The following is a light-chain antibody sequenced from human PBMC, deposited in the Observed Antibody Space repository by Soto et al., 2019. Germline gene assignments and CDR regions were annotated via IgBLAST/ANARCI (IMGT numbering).Light chain of an antibody. V-gene: IGKV3-20*01. CDR2: GAS. CDR3: QQYGTSPWT. CDR1: QSVSGSY. J-gene: IGKJ1*01. Sequence: EIVLTQSPGTLSLSPGERVTLSCRASQSVSGSYLAWYQQKPGQTPRLLIYGASSRATAIPDRFSGSGSGTDFTLTISRPDPEDFAVYYCQQYGTSPWTFGQGTKVEIK.